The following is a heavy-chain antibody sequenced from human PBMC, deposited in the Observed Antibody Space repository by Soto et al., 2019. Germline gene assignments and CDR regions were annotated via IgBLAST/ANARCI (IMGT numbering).Heavy chain of an antibody. D-gene: IGHD3-10*01. J-gene: IGHJ5*02. Sequence: EVQLLESGGGLVQPGGSLRLSCAASGFTFSSHAMSWVRQAPGKGLEWVSAISGGGGSTYSADSVKGRFTISRDNSKNTLYLQMSSLRAEDTAMNYCAKVPENTGTGLFDPWGQGTLVTVSS. CDR1: GFTFSSHA. V-gene: IGHV3-23*01. CDR2: ISGGGGST. CDR3: AKVPENTGTGLFDP.